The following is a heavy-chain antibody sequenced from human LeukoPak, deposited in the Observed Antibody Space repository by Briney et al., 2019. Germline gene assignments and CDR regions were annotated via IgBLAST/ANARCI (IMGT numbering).Heavy chain of an antibody. J-gene: IGHJ6*02. CDR1: GFTFDDYA. V-gene: IGHV3-9*01. CDR3: AKDLTTGRYYYYGMDV. Sequence: GRSLRLSCAASGFTFDDYAMHWVRQAPGKGLEWVSGISWNSGSIGYADSVKGRFTISRDNAKNSLYLQMNSLRAEDTALYYCAKDLTTGRYYYYGMDVWGRGTTVTVSS. D-gene: IGHD4/OR15-4a*01. CDR2: ISWNSGSI.